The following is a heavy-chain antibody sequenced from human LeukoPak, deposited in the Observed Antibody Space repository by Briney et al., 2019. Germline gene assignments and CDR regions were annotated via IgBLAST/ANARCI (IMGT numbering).Heavy chain of an antibody. CDR1: EFTFSTYA. V-gene: IGHV3-21*01. CDR3: ARDLGRGYFDY. Sequence: PGGSLRLSCAASEFTFSTYAMSWVRQAPGKGLEGVSSISSGSSYIYYADSVKGRFTISRDNAKNSLYLQMNSLRAEDTAVYYCARDLGRGYFDYWGQGTLVTVSS. J-gene: IGHJ4*02. CDR2: ISSGSSYI.